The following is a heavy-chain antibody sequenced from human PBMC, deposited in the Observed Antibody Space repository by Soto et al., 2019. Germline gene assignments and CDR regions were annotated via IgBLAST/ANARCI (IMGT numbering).Heavy chain of an antibody. D-gene: IGHD6-13*01. CDR3: ARTGEMAAAGTEGNGYYFDY. J-gene: IGHJ4*02. V-gene: IGHV3-48*02. CDR1: GFTFSSYS. Sequence: GGSLRLSCAASGFTFSSYSMNWVRQAPGKGLEWVSYISSSSSTIYYADSVKGRFTISRDNAKNSLYLQMNSLRDEDTAVYYCARTGEMAAAGTEGNGYYFDYWGQGTLVTVSS. CDR2: ISSSSSTI.